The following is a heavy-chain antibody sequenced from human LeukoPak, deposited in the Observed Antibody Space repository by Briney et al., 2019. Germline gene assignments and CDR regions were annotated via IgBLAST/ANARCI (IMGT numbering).Heavy chain of an antibody. CDR1: GDSVSSNSAA. D-gene: IGHD6-6*01. J-gene: IGHJ4*02. CDR3: ARVRGSSSSRWKEIDY. CDR2: TYYRSKWYN. V-gene: IGHV6-1*01. Sequence: SQTLSLTCAISGDSVSSNSAAWNWIRQSPSRGLEWLGRTYYRSKWYNDYAVSVKSRITINPDTSKNQFSLQLNSVTPEDTAVYYCARVRGSSSSRWKEIDYWGQGTLVTVSS.